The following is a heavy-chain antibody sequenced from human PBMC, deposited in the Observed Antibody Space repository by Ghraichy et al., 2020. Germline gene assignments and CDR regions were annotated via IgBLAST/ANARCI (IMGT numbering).Heavy chain of an antibody. Sequence: GGSLRLSCAASGFTFSSYGMHWVRQAPGKGLEWVAVISYDGSNKYYADSVKGRFTISRDNSKNTLYLQMNSLRAEDTAVYYCAKASETTVVTPGVYWGQGTLVTVSS. V-gene: IGHV3-30*18. CDR2: ISYDGSNK. CDR3: AKASETTVVTPGVY. J-gene: IGHJ4*02. CDR1: GFTFSSYG. D-gene: IGHD4-23*01.